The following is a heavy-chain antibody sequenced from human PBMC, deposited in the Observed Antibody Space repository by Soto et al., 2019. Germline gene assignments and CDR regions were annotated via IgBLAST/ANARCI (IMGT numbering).Heavy chain of an antibody. CDR2: INPHGGST. Sequence: ASVKVSCKASAGTFSSYAISWVRQAPGQGLEWMGVINPHGGSTKYAQKFQGRVTMTRDTSRSTVYMELRSLRSDDTAIYYCARSSGGNFGIIIEGSNWFDPWGQGTLVTVSS. V-gene: IGHV1-46*01. J-gene: IGHJ5*02. CDR3: ARSSGGNFGIIIEGSNWFDP. D-gene: IGHD3-3*01. CDR1: AGTFSSYA.